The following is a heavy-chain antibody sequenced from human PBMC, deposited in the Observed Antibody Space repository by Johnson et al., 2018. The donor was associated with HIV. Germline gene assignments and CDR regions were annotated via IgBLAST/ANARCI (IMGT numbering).Heavy chain of an antibody. J-gene: IGHJ3*02. D-gene: IGHD6-19*01. CDR2: INWNGGST. CDR3: ARPRGAVAGTYAFDI. V-gene: IGHV3-20*04. CDR1: GFTFDDYG. Sequence: VQLVESGGGVVQPGKSLRLSCAASGFTFDDYGMSWVRQAPGKGLEWVSGINWNGGSTGYADSVKGRFTISRDNAKNSLYLQMNSLRAEDTAVYYCARPRGAVAGTYAFDIWGQGTMVTVSS.